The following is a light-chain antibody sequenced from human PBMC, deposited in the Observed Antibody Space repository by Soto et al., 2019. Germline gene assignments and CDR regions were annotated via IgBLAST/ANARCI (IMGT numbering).Light chain of an antibody. Sequence: IQMTQSPSSLSASVGDTITITCRASRTINTYLNWFQQKPGEPPRLLIYGASTLHDGVPSRFSGSGSETDFTLTISSLQSEDFAVYHCQQYSDWPITFGQGTRLEIK. CDR2: GAS. CDR1: RTINTY. V-gene: IGKV1-39*01. J-gene: IGKJ5*01. CDR3: QQYSDWPIT.